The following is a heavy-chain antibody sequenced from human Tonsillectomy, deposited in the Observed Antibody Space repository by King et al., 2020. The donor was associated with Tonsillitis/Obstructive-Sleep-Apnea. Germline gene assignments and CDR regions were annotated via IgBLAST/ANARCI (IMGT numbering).Heavy chain of an antibody. V-gene: IGHV4-39*01. J-gene: IGHJ6*04. Sequence: QLQESGPGLVKPSETLSLTCTVSGGSISSSSYYWGWIRQPPGKGLEWIGSIYYSGSTYYNPSLKSRVTISVDTSKNQFSLKLSSVTAADTAVYYCARRIVVVVAGTSDVWGKGTTVTVSS. CDR2: IYYSGST. D-gene: IGHD2-15*01. CDR3: ARRIVVVVAGTSDV. CDR1: GGSISSSSYY.